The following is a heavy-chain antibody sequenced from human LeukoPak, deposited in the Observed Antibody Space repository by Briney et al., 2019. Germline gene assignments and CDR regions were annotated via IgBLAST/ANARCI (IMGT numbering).Heavy chain of an antibody. CDR1: GFTFSSYS. CDR3: ARDRQESYYYDSSQPPDAFDI. J-gene: IGHJ3*02. V-gene: IGHV3-21*01. Sequence: PGGSLRLSCAASGFTFSSYSMNWVRQAPGKGLEWVSSISSSSSYIYYADSVKGRFTISRDNAKNSLYLQMNSLRAEDTAVYYCARDRQESYYYDSSQPPDAFDIWGQGTMVTVSS. D-gene: IGHD3-22*01. CDR2: ISSSSSYI.